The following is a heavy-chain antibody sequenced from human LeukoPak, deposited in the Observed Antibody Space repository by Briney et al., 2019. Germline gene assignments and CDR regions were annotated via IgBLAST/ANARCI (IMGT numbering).Heavy chain of an antibody. CDR3: ARSGGSFGAYYFDY. D-gene: IGHD1-26*01. CDR1: GDSISSYY. CDR2: IYYSGST. J-gene: IGHJ4*02. V-gene: IGHV4-59*01. Sequence: SETLSLTCTVSGDSISSYYWSWIRQPPGKGLEWIGYIYYSGSTNYNPSLKSRVTISVDTSKNQFSLKLSSVTAADTAVYYCARSGGSFGAYYFDYWGQGTLVTVSS.